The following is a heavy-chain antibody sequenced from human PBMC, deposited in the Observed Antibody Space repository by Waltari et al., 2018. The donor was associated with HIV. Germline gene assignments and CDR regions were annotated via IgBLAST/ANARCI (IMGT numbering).Heavy chain of an antibody. Sequence: EVQLVESGGGLVQPGGSLRLSCAAFGVTFSRYWMTWVRQAPGEGLEGVGNIKQEGSGKYYVVSVRGRFTISRENSKNSLYLQMNSLRAEDTAVYYCARETKLGYCSSTSCSNFDYWGQGNLVTVSS. CDR3: ARETKLGYCSSTSCSNFDY. CDR2: IKQEGSGK. CDR1: GVTFSRYW. V-gene: IGHV3-7*01. J-gene: IGHJ4*02. D-gene: IGHD2-2*01.